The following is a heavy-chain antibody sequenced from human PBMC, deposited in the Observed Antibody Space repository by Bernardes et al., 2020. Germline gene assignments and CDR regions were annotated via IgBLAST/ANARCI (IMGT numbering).Heavy chain of an antibody. CDR1: GFTFSSYS. CDR3: ARAYDSSVYYFDY. D-gene: IGHD3-22*01. J-gene: IGHJ4*02. CDR2: ISSSSSYI. Sequence: GRSLRPSCAASGFTFSSYSMNWVRQAPGKGLEWVSSISSSSSYIYYADSVKGRFTISRDNAKNSLYLQMNSLRAEDTAVYYCARAYDSSVYYFDYWGQGTLVTVSS. V-gene: IGHV3-21*01.